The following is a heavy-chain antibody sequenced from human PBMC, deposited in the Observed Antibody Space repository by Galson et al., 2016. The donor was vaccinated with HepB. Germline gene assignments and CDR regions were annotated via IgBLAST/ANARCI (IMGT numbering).Heavy chain of an antibody. CDR2: ISFVGYNK. V-gene: IGHV3-30-3*01. D-gene: IGHD3-10*01. CDR3: ASGPDYYGSLGGLDY. Sequence: SLRLSCAASGFTFSSSAMHWVRQAPGKGLEWVSVISFVGYNKYYPDSVKGRFTISRDNSRNTLDLQMNSLRTEDTALYYCASGPDYYGSLGGLDYWGQGTLVTVSS. J-gene: IGHJ4*02. CDR1: GFTFSSSA.